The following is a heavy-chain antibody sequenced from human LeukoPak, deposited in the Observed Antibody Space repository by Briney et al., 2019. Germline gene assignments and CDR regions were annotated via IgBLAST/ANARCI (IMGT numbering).Heavy chain of an antibody. CDR2: IYYSGST. Sequence: SETLSLTCTVSGGSISSGDYYWSWIRQPPGKGLEWIGYIYYSGSTYYNPSLKSRVTISVDTSKNQFSLKLSSVTAADTAVYYCARCKMVRGVSLDYWGQGTLVTVSS. J-gene: IGHJ4*02. CDR3: ARCKMVRGVSLDY. CDR1: GGSISSGDYY. V-gene: IGHV4-30-4*01. D-gene: IGHD3-10*01.